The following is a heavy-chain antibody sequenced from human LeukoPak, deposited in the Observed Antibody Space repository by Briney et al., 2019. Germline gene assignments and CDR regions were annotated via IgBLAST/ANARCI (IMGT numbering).Heavy chain of an antibody. Sequence: GGTLRLSCAASEFTFSTYAMTWVRRAPGKGLEWVSAISGSGSHTYYADSVKGRFTISRDNSKNTLYLLMNSLRADDTAVYFCARPHQYSGSYFDSWGQGTLVPVSS. CDR1: EFTFSTYA. J-gene: IGHJ4*02. CDR2: ISGSGSHT. CDR3: ARPHQYSGSYFDS. V-gene: IGHV3-23*01. D-gene: IGHD1-26*01.